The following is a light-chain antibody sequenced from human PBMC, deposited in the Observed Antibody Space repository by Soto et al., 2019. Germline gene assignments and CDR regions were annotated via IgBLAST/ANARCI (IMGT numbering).Light chain of an antibody. V-gene: IGKV3-20*01. CDR3: QNYGRSPQIT. CDR2: GAF. CDR1: QSVSSSY. Sequence: EIVLTQSPGTLSLSPGERATLSCRASQSVSSSYLAWYQQKPGQAPRLLIFGAFNRATGIPDRFSGSGSGTDFSLTISSLEPEDFAVYYCQNYGRSPQITVGQGTRLEIK. J-gene: IGKJ5*01.